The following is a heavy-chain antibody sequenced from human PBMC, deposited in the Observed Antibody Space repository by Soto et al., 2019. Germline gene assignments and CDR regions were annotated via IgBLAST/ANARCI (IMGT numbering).Heavy chain of an antibody. CDR2: ISAYNGNT. V-gene: IGHV1-18*01. J-gene: IGHJ4*02. CDR1: GYTFTSYG. Sequence: ASVKVSCKASGYTFTSYGISWVRQAPGQGLEWMGWISAYNGNTNYAQKLQDRVTMTTDTSTSTAYMELRSLRSEATAVYYCAKGGNVLRYFDWLWPSHYFDHWGQGTLVTVSS. D-gene: IGHD3-9*01. CDR3: AKGGNVLRYFDWLWPSHYFDH.